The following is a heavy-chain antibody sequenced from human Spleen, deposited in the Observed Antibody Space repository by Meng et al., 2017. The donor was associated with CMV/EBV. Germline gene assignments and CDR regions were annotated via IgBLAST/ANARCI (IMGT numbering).Heavy chain of an antibody. Sequence: ASCCTFGGSAVHWVRQASGKGLEWVGRIRSKGYNYATAYADSMKGRFTISRDDSKNTAYLQMSSLKTDDTAVYYCTRQTSNGDGDYWGRGTLVTVSS. J-gene: IGHJ4*02. D-gene: IGHD4-17*01. CDR2: IRSKGYNYAT. CDR3: TRQTSNGDGDY. V-gene: IGHV3-73*01. CDR1: CCTFGGSA.